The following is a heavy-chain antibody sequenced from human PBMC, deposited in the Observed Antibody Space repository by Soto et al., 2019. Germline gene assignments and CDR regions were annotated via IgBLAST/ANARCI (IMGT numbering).Heavy chain of an antibody. Sequence: EVQLLESGGGLVQPGGSLRVSCAASGFTFSTYAMNWVRQAPGKGLEWVAAVGANGFSTYYADSVKGRFTISRENAKSTLCLPMSSLRAADAAMYYYGKGRQPLLYYYGLDVWGLGTTVTVSS. J-gene: IGHJ6*02. D-gene: IGHD1-26*01. CDR3: GKGRQPLLYYYGLDV. CDR2: VGANGFST. V-gene: IGHV3-23*01. CDR1: GFTFSTYA.